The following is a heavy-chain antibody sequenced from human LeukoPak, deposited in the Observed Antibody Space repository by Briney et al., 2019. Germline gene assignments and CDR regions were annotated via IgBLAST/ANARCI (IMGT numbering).Heavy chain of an antibody. CDR2: INPSGGST. D-gene: IGHD2-15*01. V-gene: IGHV1-46*01. CDR1: GYTFTSYY. CDR3: ARGAYCSGGSCYWGEFDY. Sequence: ASVKVSCKASGYTFTSYYMHWVRQAPGQGLEWMGIINPSGGSTSYAQKFQGRVTMTRDMSTSTVYMELSSLRSEDTAVYYCARGAYCSGGSCYWGEFDYWGQGTLVTVSS. J-gene: IGHJ4*02.